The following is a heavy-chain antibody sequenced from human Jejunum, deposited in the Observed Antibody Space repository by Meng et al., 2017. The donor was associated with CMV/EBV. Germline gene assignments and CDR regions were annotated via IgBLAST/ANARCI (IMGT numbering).Heavy chain of an antibody. V-gene: IGHV3-23*01. CDR3: ARGYYGSLSTYLDY. D-gene: IGHD2-2*01. CDR1: GFTFSRFA. J-gene: IGHJ4*02. CDR2: VSGSGDTT. Sequence: DWGFTFSRFAMGWVRQNPEKGLEWVSAVSGSGDTTDYADSVKGRFTISRDNSENMLYLQMNSLRADDTAVYYCARGYYGSLSTYLDYWGQGVLVTVSS.